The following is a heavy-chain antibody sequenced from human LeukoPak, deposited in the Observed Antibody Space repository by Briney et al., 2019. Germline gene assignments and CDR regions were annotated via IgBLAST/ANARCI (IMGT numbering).Heavy chain of an antibody. CDR1: RFTFSSYS. CDR3: AKEIYGDSTGGRFQH. D-gene: IGHD4-17*01. Sequence: GGSLRLTCAASRFTFSSYSINWVRQAPGKGLEWVSAISGSGGSTYYADSVKGRFTLSRDNSKNTLYLQMNSLRAEDTAVYYCAKEIYGDSTGGRFQHWGQGTLVTVSS. J-gene: IGHJ1*01. CDR2: ISGSGGST. V-gene: IGHV3-23*01.